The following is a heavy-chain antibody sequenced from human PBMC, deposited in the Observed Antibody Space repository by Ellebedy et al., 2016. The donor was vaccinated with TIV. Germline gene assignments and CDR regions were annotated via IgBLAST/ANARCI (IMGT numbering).Heavy chain of an antibody. CDR2: IITISDYI. Sequence: GESLKISXEASGFTFSSYSMNWVRQAPGKGLEWVSSIITISDYIYYADSVKGRFTISRDNAQNSLFLQMNSLRAEDTAVYYCGRCPRGSEGCYWGQGTLVTVSS. J-gene: IGHJ4*02. V-gene: IGHV3-21*01. CDR1: GFTFSSYS. D-gene: IGHD3-10*01. CDR3: GRCPRGSEGCY.